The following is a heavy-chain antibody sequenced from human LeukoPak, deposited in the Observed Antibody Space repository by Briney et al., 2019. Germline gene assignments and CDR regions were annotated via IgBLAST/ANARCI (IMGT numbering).Heavy chain of an antibody. CDR3: ARGYSSTWATGY. V-gene: IGHV3-7*01. CDR2: INQDGSEK. J-gene: IGHJ4*02. D-gene: IGHD6-13*01. Sequence: GGSLRLSCAASGFTFSSHWMSWVRQAPGKGLEWVANINQDGSEKYYVDSVKGRFIISRDNAKNSLYLQMNSLRVEDTAVYYCARGYSSTWATGYWGQGTQVTVSS. CDR1: GFTFSSHW.